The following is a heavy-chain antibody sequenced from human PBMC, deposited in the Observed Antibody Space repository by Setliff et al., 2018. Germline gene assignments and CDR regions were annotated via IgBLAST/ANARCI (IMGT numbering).Heavy chain of an antibody. CDR2: VFSGDSDT. CDR3: ARPRYSSTWYEVGAFDI. Sequence: ESLKISCKGSGYRFTTYWIGWVRQMPGKGLEWMGIVFSGDSDTRYSPSFQGQVTMSADKSINTAYLQWSSLKASDTAMYYCARPRYSSTWYEVGAFDIWGQGTMVTVS. V-gene: IGHV5-51*01. D-gene: IGHD6-13*01. J-gene: IGHJ3*02. CDR1: GYRFTTYW.